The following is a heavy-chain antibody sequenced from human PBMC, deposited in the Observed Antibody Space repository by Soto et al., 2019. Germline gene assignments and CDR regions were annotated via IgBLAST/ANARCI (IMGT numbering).Heavy chain of an antibody. J-gene: IGHJ4*02. Sequence: GGSLRLSCAASGFTFSSYAMSWVRQAPGKGLEWVSAISGSGGSTYYADSVKGRFTISRDNSKNTLYLQMNSLRAEDTAVYYCAKDRVPGVPAAIGYRGFDYWGQGTLVTVSS. V-gene: IGHV3-23*01. D-gene: IGHD2-2*02. CDR2: ISGSGGST. CDR3: AKDRVPGVPAAIGYRGFDY. CDR1: GFTFSSYA.